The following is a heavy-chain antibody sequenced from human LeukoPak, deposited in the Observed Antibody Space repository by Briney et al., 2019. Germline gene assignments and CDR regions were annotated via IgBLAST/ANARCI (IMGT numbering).Heavy chain of an antibody. Sequence: GASVKVSCKASGYTFTSYAMHWVRQAPGQRLEWMGWINAGNGNTNYAQKLQGRVTMTTDTSTSTAYMELRSLRSDDTAVYYCARDYSSVVVAATPGGYWGQGTLVTVSS. CDR1: GYTFTSYA. CDR2: INAGNGNT. J-gene: IGHJ4*02. CDR3: ARDYSSVVVAATPGGY. D-gene: IGHD2-15*01. V-gene: IGHV1-3*01.